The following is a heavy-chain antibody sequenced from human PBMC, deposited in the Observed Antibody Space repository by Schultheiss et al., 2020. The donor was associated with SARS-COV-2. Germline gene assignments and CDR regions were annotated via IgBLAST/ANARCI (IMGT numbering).Heavy chain of an antibody. V-gene: IGHV4-61*08. Sequence: SETLSLTCTVSGGSISSGDYYWSWIRQPPGKGLEWIGRIYTSGSTNYNPSLKSRVTISVDTSKNQFSLKLSSVTAADTAVYYCARAEGYNSGYYYWNYWGQGTLVTVSS. CDR1: GGSISSGDYY. J-gene: IGHJ4*02. CDR2: IYTSGST. CDR3: ARAEGYNSGYYYWNY. D-gene: IGHD3-22*01.